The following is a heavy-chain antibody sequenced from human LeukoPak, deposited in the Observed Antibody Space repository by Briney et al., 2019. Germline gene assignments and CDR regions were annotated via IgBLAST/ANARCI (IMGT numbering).Heavy chain of an antibody. CDR1: GFSFSNFA. D-gene: IGHD3-22*01. Sequence: GGSLRLSCAASGFSFSNFAMHWVRQAPGKGLEYVSTISENGDGTYYANSVKGRFTISRDNSKNTLYLQMGSLRAEDMAVYYCARESLSYYDSSGSYSYYFDYWGQGTLVTVSS. J-gene: IGHJ4*02. CDR3: ARESLSYYDSSGSYSYYFDY. CDR2: ISENGDGT. V-gene: IGHV3-64*01.